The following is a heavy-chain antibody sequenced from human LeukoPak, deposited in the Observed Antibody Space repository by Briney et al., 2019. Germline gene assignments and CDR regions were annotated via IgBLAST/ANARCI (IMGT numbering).Heavy chain of an antibody. CDR2: INHSGST. J-gene: IGHJ4*02. CDR3: ARGMRRGHSDH. V-gene: IGHV4-34*01. Sequence: SETLSLTCAVYGGSFSGYYWSWIRQPPGKGLEWIGEINHSGSTNYNPSLKSRVIISVDTSKNQFSLKVSSVTAADTAVYYCARGMRRGHSDHWGQGTLVTVSS. D-gene: IGHD5-12*01. CDR1: GGSFSGYY.